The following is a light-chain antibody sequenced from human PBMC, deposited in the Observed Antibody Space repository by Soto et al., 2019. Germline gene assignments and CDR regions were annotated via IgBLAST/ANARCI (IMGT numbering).Light chain of an antibody. J-gene: IGKJ1*01. CDR1: QSVSSY. CDR3: QQYANWPKT. CDR2: GAF. V-gene: IGKV3-15*01. Sequence: EIVMTQSPATLSVSPGERATLSCRASQSVSSYLAWYQQKPGQAPRLLIYGAFTRAAGVPARFSGSGSGTEFTLTISSLQSEDSAVYFCQQYANWPKTFGQGTKVDIK.